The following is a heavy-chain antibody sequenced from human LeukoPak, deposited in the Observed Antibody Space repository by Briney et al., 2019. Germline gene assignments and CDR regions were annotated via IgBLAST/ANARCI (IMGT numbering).Heavy chain of an antibody. CDR1: GFTFSSYW. D-gene: IGHD3-3*01. V-gene: IGHV3-7*01. CDR2: IKQDGSEK. CDR3: ARVPSVHVLRFLEWLFFAY. Sequence: GGSLRLSCAASGFTFSSYWMSWVRQAPGKGLEWVANIKQDGSEKYYVDSVKGRFTISRDNAKNSLYLQMNSLRAEDTAVYYCARVPSVHVLRFLEWLFFAYWGQGTLVTVSS. J-gene: IGHJ4*02.